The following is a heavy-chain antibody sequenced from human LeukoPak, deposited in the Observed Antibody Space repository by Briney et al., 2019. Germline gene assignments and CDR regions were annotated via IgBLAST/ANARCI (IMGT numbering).Heavy chain of an antibody. V-gene: IGHV1-18*01. D-gene: IGHD6-13*01. CDR2: ISAYNGNT. CDR1: GYTFTSYG. CDR3: ARAGAAAGRNYYYYYGMDV. Sequence: ASVKVSCKASGYTFTSYGISWVRQAPGQGLEWMGWISAYNGNTNYAQKLQGRVTMTIDTSTSTAYMELRSLRSDDTAVYYCARAGAAAGRNYYYYYGMDVRGQGTTVTVSS. J-gene: IGHJ6*02.